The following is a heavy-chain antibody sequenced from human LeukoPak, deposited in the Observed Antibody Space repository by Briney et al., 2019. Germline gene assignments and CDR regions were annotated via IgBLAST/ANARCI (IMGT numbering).Heavy chain of an antibody. CDR3: ARDLGSGKYYSYFDY. J-gene: IGHJ4*02. CDR2: IYYSGTT. CDR1: VGSVSNYY. V-gene: IGHV4-59*02. Sequence: SETLSLTCTVSVGSVSNYYWSWVRQPPGKGLEWIGYIYYSGTTSYNPSLKSRLTISVDTSKNQLSLKLSSVTAADTAVYYCARDLGSGKYYSYFDYWGQGTLVTVSS. D-gene: IGHD1-26*01.